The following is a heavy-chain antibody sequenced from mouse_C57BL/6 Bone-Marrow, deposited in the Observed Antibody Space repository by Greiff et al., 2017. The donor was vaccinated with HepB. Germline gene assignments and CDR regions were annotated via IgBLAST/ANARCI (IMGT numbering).Heavy chain of an antibody. CDR1: GFTFSDFY. CDR2: SRNKANDYTT. D-gene: IGHD1-1*01. V-gene: IGHV7-1*01. CDR3: ARDGYYGSSPYWYFDV. Sequence: EVKLVESGGGLVQSGRSLRLSCATSGFTFSDFYMEWVRQAPGKGLEWIAASRNKANDYTTEYSASVKGRFIVSRDTSQSILYLQMNALRAEDTAIYYCARDGYYGSSPYWYFDVWGTGTTVTVSS. J-gene: IGHJ1*03.